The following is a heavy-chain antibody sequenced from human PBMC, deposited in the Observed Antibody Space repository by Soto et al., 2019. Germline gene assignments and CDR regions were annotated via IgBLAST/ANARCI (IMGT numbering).Heavy chain of an antibody. V-gene: IGHV3-23*01. Sequence: GGSLRLSCAASGFTLSSYAMSWVRQAPGKGLEWVSAISGSGGSTYYADSVKGRFTISRDNSKNTLYLQMNSLRAEDTAVYYCAKSESVATIFDPTGVDYWGQGTLVTVSS. CDR3: AKSESVATIFDPTGVDY. CDR2: ISGSGGST. CDR1: GFTLSSYA. J-gene: IGHJ4*02. D-gene: IGHD5-12*01.